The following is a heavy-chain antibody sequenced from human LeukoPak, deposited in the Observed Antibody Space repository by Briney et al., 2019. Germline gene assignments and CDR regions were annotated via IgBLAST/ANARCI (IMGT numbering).Heavy chain of an antibody. CDR3: AGSPYYYASRGQAFDI. Sequence: PSETLSLTCTVSGGSISTYYRSWIRQPPGKGLEWIGYIHYSGNTNYNPSLKSRVTLSVDTSKNQFSLKLSSLTAADTAVYYCAGSPYYYASRGQAFDIWGQGTMVTVSS. J-gene: IGHJ3*02. CDR1: GGSISTYY. V-gene: IGHV4-59*01. CDR2: IHYSGNT. D-gene: IGHD3-22*01.